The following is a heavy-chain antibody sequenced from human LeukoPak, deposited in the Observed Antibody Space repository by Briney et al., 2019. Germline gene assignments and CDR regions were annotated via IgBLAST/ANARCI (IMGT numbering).Heavy chain of an antibody. J-gene: IGHJ4*02. CDR3: AKAIPPTYYYDSSAYTAPDY. V-gene: IGHV3-23*01. CDR1: GFTFVNYA. D-gene: IGHD3-22*01. Sequence: LGGSLRLSCAASGFTFVNYALSWVRQAPGKGLEWVSAIRGSDGITYYADSVKGRFTISRDNSKNTLYLQMNSLRVVDTAVHYRAKAIPPTYYYDSSAYTAPDYWGQGTLVTVSS. CDR2: IRGSDGIT.